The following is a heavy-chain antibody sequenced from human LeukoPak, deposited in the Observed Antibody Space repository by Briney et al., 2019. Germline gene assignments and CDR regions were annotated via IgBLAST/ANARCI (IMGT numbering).Heavy chain of an antibody. V-gene: IGHV4-4*07. J-gene: IGHJ4*02. CDR2: IYASGST. CDR3: ARAISNDDNSGYYY. Sequence: SETLSLTCTVSGGSISSYYWSWIRQPAGKGLEWIGRIYASGSTKYNPSLKSRVTMSVDTSKNQFSLKLSSVTAADTAVYYCARAISNDDNSGYYYWGQGTLVTVSS. D-gene: IGHD3-22*01. CDR1: GGSISSYY.